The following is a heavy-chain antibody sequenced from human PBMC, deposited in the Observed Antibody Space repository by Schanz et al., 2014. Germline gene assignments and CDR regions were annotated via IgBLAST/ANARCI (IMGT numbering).Heavy chain of an antibody. D-gene: IGHD3-3*01. J-gene: IGHJ4*02. CDR3: ARDKGGYYPFDY. Sequence: EVQLVESGGGLVKPGDSLRLSCAASGFTFSSYTMKWVRQAPGKGLVWVSRTSHDGSFTTFADSVKGRFTISRDNSKNSLYLQMNSLRAEDTAVYYCARDKGGYYPFDYWGQGTLVTVSS. V-gene: IGHV3-21*01. CDR2: TSHDGSFT. CDR1: GFTFSSYT.